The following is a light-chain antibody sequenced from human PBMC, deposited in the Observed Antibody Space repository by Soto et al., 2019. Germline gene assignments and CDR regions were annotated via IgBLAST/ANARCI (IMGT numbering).Light chain of an antibody. J-gene: IGKJ1*01. CDR3: QQSYSTLWT. Sequence: DIQMTQSPSSLSASVGDRVTITCRASQTIGSYLTWYQQKAGKAPKLLIYATSSLQSGVPSRFSGSGYGTDFTLTISSLQPEDFATYYCQQSYSTLWTFGQGTKVEIK. CDR1: QTIGSY. V-gene: IGKV1-39*01. CDR2: ATS.